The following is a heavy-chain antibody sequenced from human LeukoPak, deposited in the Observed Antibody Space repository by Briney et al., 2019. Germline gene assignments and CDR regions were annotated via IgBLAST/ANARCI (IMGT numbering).Heavy chain of an antibody. V-gene: IGHV1-2*02. CDR3: ARDLYQNWFEP. D-gene: IGHD2/OR15-2a*01. Sequence: ASVKVSCKASGSTFTGYYIHWVRQAPGQGLEWMGSINPDTGGSKYGQKFQGRVTMTRDTSINTAYMEVSRLRSDDMAMYYCARDLYQNWFEPWGQGTLVTVSS. J-gene: IGHJ5*02. CDR1: GSTFTGYY. CDR2: INPDTGGS.